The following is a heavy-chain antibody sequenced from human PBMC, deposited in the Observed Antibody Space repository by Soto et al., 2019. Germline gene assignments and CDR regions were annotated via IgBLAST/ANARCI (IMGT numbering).Heavy chain of an antibody. CDR1: GGSISGYY. CDR3: ARVPLSGNWNYERPFDY. J-gene: IGHJ4*02. D-gene: IGHD1-7*01. CDR2: INHSGST. Sequence: SETLSLTCAVYGGSISGYYWSWIRQPPGKGLEWIGEINHSGSTNYNPSLKSRVTISVDTSKNQFSLKLSSVTAADTAVYYCARVPLSGNWNYERPFDYWGQGTLVTVSS. V-gene: IGHV4-34*01.